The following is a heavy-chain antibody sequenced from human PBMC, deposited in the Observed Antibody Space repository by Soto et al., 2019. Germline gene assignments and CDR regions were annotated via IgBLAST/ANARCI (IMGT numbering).Heavy chain of an antibody. CDR2: IKSKTDGGTT. CDR1: GFTFSNAW. CDR3: TTVKADTAMPYNYYYGMDV. V-gene: IGHV3-15*07. D-gene: IGHD5-18*01. J-gene: IGHJ6*02. Sequence: PGGSLRLSCAASGFTFSNAWMNWVRQAPGKGLEWVGRIKSKTDGGTTDYAAPVKGRFTISRDDSKNTLYLQMNSLKTEDTAVYYCTTVKADTAMPYNYYYGMDVWGQGTTVTVSS.